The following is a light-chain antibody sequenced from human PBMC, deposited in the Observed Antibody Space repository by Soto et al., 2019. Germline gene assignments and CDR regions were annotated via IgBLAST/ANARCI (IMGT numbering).Light chain of an antibody. V-gene: IGLV2-14*03. J-gene: IGLJ1*01. Sequence: QPVLTQPASVSGSPGQSITISCTGTSSDVGGYNYVSWYQQHPGRAPNLMIYDVSNRPSGVSNRFSGSKSGNTASLTISGLQAEDEADYYCSSYTSGSAPYVFGTGTKVTVL. CDR2: DVS. CDR3: SSYTSGSAPYV. CDR1: SSDVGGYNY.